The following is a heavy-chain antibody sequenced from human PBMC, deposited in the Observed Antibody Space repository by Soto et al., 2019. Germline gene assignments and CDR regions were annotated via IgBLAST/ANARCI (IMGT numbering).Heavy chain of an antibody. J-gene: IGHJ6*02. CDR3: AIITIFGVDPYYYYYGMDV. CDR2: IIPIFGTA. CDR1: GGTFSSYA. D-gene: IGHD3-3*01. Sequence: SVKVSCKASGGTFSSYAISWVRQAPGQGLEWMGGIIPIFGTANYAQKFQGRVTITADESTSTAYMELSSLRSEDTAVYYCAIITIFGVDPYYYYYGMDVWGQGTTVTVSS. V-gene: IGHV1-69*13.